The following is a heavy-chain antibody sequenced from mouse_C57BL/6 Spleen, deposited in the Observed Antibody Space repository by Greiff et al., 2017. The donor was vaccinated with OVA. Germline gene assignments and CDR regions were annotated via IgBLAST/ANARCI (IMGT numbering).Heavy chain of an antibody. J-gene: IGHJ4*01. CDR3: ARDYSDAMDY. D-gene: IGHD2-12*01. V-gene: IGHV8-12*01. CDR1: GFSLSTSGMG. CDR2: IYWDDAK. Sequence: QVTLKVSGPGILQSSQTLSLTCSFSGFSLSTSGMGVSWIRQPSGQGLEWLAHIYWDDAKRYNTSLKSRLTISKDTSRNQVFLNITSVDTADTATYDCARDYSDAMDYWGQGTSVTVSS.